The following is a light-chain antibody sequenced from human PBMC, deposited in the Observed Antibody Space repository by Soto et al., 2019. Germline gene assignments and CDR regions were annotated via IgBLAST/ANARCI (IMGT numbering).Light chain of an antibody. CDR1: QDISNY. CDR2: DAS. V-gene: IGKV1-33*01. J-gene: IGKJ5*01. CDR3: QQYDNLPLP. Sequence: IQMTQSPSSLSASVGDRVTITCQASQDISNYLNWYQQKPGKAPKLLSYDASNLETGVPSRFSGSGSETDFTFTISSLQPEDIATYYCQQYDNLPLPFGQGTRLE.